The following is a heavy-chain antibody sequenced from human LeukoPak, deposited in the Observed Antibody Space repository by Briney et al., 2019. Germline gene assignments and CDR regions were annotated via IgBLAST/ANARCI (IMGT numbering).Heavy chain of an antibody. D-gene: IGHD2-21*01. CDR1: GGSISSGSYY. Sequence: PTQTLSLTCTVSGGSISSGSYYWSWIRQPAVKGLEWIGRIYTSGSTNYNPSLKSRVTISVDTSKNQFSLKLSSVTAADTAVYYCARVWDTDQAIDPWGQGTLVTVSS. V-gene: IGHV4-61*02. CDR2: IYTSGST. J-gene: IGHJ5*02. CDR3: ARVWDTDQAIDP.